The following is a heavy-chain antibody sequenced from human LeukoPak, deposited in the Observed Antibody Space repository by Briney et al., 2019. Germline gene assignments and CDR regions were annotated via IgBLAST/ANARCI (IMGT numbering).Heavy chain of an antibody. CDR2: INHSGST. CDR1: GGSFCGYY. J-gene: IGHJ4*02. CDR3: ARNPLRFLEWLFDY. D-gene: IGHD3-3*01. Sequence: SETLSLTCAVYGGSFCGYYWSWIRQPPGKGLEWIGEINHSGSTNYNPSLKSRVTISVDTSKNQFSLKLSSVTAADTAVYYCARNPLRFLEWLFDYWGQGTLVTVSS. V-gene: IGHV4-34*01.